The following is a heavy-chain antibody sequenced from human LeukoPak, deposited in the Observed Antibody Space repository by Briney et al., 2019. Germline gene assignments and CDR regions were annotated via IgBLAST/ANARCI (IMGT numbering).Heavy chain of an antibody. J-gene: IGHJ1*01. CDR1: GESFSTSH. CDR3: AREYYDSTGTVVPEYFQH. V-gene: IGHV4-34*01. D-gene: IGHD3-22*01. Sequence: SETLSLTCAVYGESFSTSHWSWIRQPPGKGLEWIAEITHTGSTNYNPSLMSRVTMSVDTSKNQFSLKLSSVTAADTAIYYCAREYYDSTGTVVPEYFQHWGQGTLVTVSS. CDR2: ITHTGST.